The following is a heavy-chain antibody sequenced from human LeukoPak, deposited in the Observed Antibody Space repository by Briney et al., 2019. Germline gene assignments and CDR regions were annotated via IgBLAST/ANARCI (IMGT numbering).Heavy chain of an antibody. D-gene: IGHD6-19*01. J-gene: IGHJ2*01. CDR1: GFTFSSYA. CDR2: ISGSGGST. CDR3: AKRQYSSGWYYPLALDL. Sequence: GGSLRLSCAASGFTFSSYAMSWVRQAPGKGLEWVSAISGSGGSTYYADSVKGRFTISRDNSKNTLYLQMNSLRAEDTAVYYCAKRQYSSGWYYPLALDLWGRGTLVTVSS. V-gene: IGHV3-23*01.